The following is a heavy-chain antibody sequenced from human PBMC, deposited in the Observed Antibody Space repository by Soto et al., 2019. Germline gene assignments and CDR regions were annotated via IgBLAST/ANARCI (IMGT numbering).Heavy chain of an antibody. CDR3: ARVLRGLTIFGVAHPRYY. V-gene: IGHV1-3*01. J-gene: IGHJ4*02. CDR2: IHPGEKNT. CDR1: GYPFSNYA. D-gene: IGHD3-3*01. Sequence: QVQLVQSGDEVTKPGASVKVSCKASGYPFSNYAIHWVRQAPGQRLEWVGWIHPGEKNTRYSHNFRGRVTITSDQSANTAYMELSSLKFEDTAVYYCARVLRGLTIFGVAHPRYYWGQGTLVTVSS.